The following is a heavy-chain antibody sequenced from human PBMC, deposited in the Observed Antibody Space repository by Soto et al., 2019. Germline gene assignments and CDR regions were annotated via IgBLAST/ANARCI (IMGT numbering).Heavy chain of an antibody. CDR1: GGSISSSSYY. CDR2: IYYSGST. D-gene: IGHD2-2*01. Sequence: SETLSLTCTVSGGSISSSSYYWGWIRPPPGKGLEWIGSIYYSGSTYYNPSLESRFTISVDTSKNQFSLKLSSVTAADTAVYYCARGAPNIVVVPAAIPNWGQGTLVTVSS. J-gene: IGHJ4*02. V-gene: IGHV4-39*01. CDR3: ARGAPNIVVVPAAIPN.